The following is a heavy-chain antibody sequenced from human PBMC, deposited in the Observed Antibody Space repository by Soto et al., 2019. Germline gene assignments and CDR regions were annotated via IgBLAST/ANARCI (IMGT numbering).Heavy chain of an antibody. CDR3: ARTLYGDNVDY. CDR1: GYTFTSYD. V-gene: IGHV1-8*01. J-gene: IGHJ4*02. CDR2: MNPNSGNT. Sequence: QVQLVQSGAEVKKPGASVKVSCKASGYTFTSYDINWVRQATGQGLEWMGWMNPNSGNTGYAQKSQRTVNMPRNTSISTAYIELSSLRSEDTAVYYCARTLYGDNVDYWGQGTLVTVSS. D-gene: IGHD4-17*01.